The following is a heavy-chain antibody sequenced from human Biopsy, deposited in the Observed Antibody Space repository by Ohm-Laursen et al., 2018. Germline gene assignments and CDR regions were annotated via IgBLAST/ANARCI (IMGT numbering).Heavy chain of an antibody. Sequence: SLRLSCAASGFTFAHYAMHWVRQAPGKGLEWVSGISWHSGSRGYADSVKGRFTISRDNAKKLLYLQMNSLRAEDTALYYCAKDVRVKVQLDGMDVWGQGTTVTVSS. D-gene: IGHD1-1*01. V-gene: IGHV3-9*01. CDR2: ISWHSGSR. CDR3: AKDVRVKVQLDGMDV. J-gene: IGHJ6*02. CDR1: GFTFAHYA.